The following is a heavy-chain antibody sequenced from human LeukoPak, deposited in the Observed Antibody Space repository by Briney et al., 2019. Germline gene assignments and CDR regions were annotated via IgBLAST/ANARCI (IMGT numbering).Heavy chain of an antibody. Sequence: PSETLSLTCAVYGGSFSGYYWSWLRQPPGKGLEWIGEINHSGSTNYNPSLKSRVTISVDTSKNQFSLKLSSVTAADTAVYYCARATRTYYDSSGYPPWGQGTLVTVSS. V-gene: IGHV4-34*01. J-gene: IGHJ4*02. D-gene: IGHD3-22*01. CDR3: ARATRTYYDSSGYPP. CDR2: INHSGST. CDR1: GGSFSGYY.